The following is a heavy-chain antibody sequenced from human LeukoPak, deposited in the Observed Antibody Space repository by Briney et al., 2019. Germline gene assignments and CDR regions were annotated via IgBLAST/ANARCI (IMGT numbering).Heavy chain of an antibody. CDR3: ARDLVGGSGAFDI. D-gene: IGHD2-2*01. V-gene: IGHV4-59*01. CDR1: GGSISSYY. CDR2: IYYSGST. J-gene: IGHJ3*02. Sequence: PSETLSLTCTVSGGSISSYYWSWIRQPPGKGLEWIGYIYYSGSTNYNPSLKSRVTISVDTSKNQFSLKLSSVTAADTAVYYCARDLVGGSGAFDIWGQGTMVTVSS.